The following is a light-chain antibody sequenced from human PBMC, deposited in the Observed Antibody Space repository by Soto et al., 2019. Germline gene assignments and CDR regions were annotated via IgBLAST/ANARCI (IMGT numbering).Light chain of an antibody. CDR2: GAS. CDR3: QQYGSSPLFT. CDR1: QTVTNNY. V-gene: IGKV3-20*01. J-gene: IGKJ3*01. Sequence: EIVLTQSPGTLSLSPGERATLSCRASQTVTNNYLAWYQQKPGLAPRLLIFGASSRATGIPDRFGGSGSGTDFTLTISILEPEDFAVYYCQQYGSSPLFTFGPGTKVDFK.